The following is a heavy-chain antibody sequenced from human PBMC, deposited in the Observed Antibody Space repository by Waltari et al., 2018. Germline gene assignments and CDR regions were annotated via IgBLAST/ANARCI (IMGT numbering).Heavy chain of an antibody. CDR3: ARADYLQYCSSTSCYGFDY. CDR1: GGTFSSYA. D-gene: IGHD2-2*01. Sequence: QVQLVQSGAEVKKPGSSVKVSCKASGGTFSSYAISWVRQAPGQGLEWMGGIIPIFGTANYAQKFQGRVTITADKSTSTAYMELSSLRSEDTAVYYCARADYLQYCSSTSCYGFDYWGQGTLVTVSS. J-gene: IGHJ4*02. V-gene: IGHV1-69*14. CDR2: IIPIFGTA.